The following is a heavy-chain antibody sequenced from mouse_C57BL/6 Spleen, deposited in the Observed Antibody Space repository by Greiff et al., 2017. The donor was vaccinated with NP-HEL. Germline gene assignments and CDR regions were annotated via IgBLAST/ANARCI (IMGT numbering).Heavy chain of an antibody. J-gene: IGHJ2*01. D-gene: IGHD2-3*01. CDR3: ARSDGYSYYFDY. CDR1: GYTFTSYT. V-gene: IGHV1-4*01. CDR2: INPSSGYT. Sequence: QVQLQQSGAELARPGASVKMSCKASGYTFTSYTMHWVKQRPGQGLEWIGYINPSSGYTKYNQKFKDKATLTADKSSSTAYMQLSSLTSEDSAVYYCARSDGYSYYFDYWGQGTTLTVSS.